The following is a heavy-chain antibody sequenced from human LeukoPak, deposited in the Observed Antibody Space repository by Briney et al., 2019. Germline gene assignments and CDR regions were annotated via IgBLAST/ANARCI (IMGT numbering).Heavy chain of an antibody. CDR2: IIGGAGST. Sequence: GGSLRLSCAASGFPFSSHGMSWVRQAPGKGLEWVSGIIGGAGSTYYADSVEGRFTISGDNSKNTLFLQMNSLRAEDTAVYYCAHGAMYQLDYWGQGTLVIVSS. V-gene: IGHV3-23*01. CDR3: AHGAMYQLDY. J-gene: IGHJ4*02. CDR1: GFPFSSHG. D-gene: IGHD2-2*01.